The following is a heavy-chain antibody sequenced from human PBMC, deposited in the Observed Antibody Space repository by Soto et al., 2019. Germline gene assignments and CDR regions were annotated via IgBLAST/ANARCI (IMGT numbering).Heavy chain of an antibody. J-gene: IGHJ4*02. Sequence: PGGSLRLSCAASGFTFSSYGMHWVRQAPGKGLEWVAVISYDGSNKYYADSVKGRFTISRDNSKNTLYLQMNSLRAEDTAVYYCAKDGGYSSGWYAGNFDYWGQGT. CDR1: GFTFSSYG. CDR3: AKDGGYSSGWYAGNFDY. D-gene: IGHD6-19*01. V-gene: IGHV3-30*18. CDR2: ISYDGSNK.